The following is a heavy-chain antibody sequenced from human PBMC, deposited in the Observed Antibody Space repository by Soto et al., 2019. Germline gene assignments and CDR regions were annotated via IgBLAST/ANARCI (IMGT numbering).Heavy chain of an antibody. CDR3: ARGLYYYGMEV. CDR1: GGSFSGYY. J-gene: IGHJ6*02. CDR2: INHSGST. V-gene: IGHV4-34*01. Sequence: SETLSLTCAVYGGSFSGYYWSWIRQPPGKGLEWIGEINHSGSTNYNPSLKSRVTISVDTSKNQFSLKLSSVTAADTAVYYCARGLYYYGMEVWCQGTTVTVSS.